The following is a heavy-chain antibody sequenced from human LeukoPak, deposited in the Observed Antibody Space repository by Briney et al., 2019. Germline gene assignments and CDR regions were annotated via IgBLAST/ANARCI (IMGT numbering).Heavy chain of an antibody. CDR3: ARDRRIDIVVVVAATPQWTYYYGMDV. D-gene: IGHD2-15*01. CDR2: ISSSSSYI. Sequence: GSLRLSCAASGFTFSSYSMNWVRQAPGKGLEWVSSISSSSSYIYYADSVKGRFTISRDSAKNSLYLQMNSLRAEDTAVYYCARDRRIDIVVVVAATPQWTYYYGMDVWGQGTTVTVSS. V-gene: IGHV3-21*01. CDR1: GFTFSSYS. J-gene: IGHJ6*02.